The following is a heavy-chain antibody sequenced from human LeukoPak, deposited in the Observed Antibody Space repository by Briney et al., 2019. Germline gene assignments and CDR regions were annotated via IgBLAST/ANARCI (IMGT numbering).Heavy chain of an antibody. CDR3: AKEGDTALVTGYFDL. CDR1: GGTFGSYV. J-gene: IGHJ2*01. D-gene: IGHD5-18*01. V-gene: IGHV1-69*13. CDR2: IIPIFGTA. Sequence: GASVKVSCKASGGTFGSYVISWVRQAPGQGLEWMGGIIPIFGTAHYAQKFRGRLTITADESTSTVYMEMSSLRSEDTAMYYCAKEGDTALVTGYFDLWGRGTLVTVSA.